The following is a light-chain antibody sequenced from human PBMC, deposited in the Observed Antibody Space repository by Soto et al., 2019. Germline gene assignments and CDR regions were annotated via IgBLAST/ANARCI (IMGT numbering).Light chain of an antibody. CDR2: DDT. CDR3: QSYDTSLRSYV. J-gene: IGLJ1*01. Sequence: QAVVTQPPSVSGAPGQRVSIFCSGSSSNIGADYHVHWYQQFPGTAPRLLIYDDTNRPSGVPGRFSGSKSDTSASLVITGLQAEDEADYYCQSYDTSLRSYVFGAGTKLTVL. V-gene: IGLV1-40*01. CDR1: SSNIGADYH.